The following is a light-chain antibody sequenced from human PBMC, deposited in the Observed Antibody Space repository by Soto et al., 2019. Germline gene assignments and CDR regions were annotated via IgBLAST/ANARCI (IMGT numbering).Light chain of an antibody. CDR1: SSDVGGYNY. J-gene: IGLJ1*01. CDR3: CSYAGGYTLYV. V-gene: IGLV2-11*01. CDR2: DVN. Sequence: QSVLTQPRSVSGSPGQSVTISCTGRSSDVGGYNYVSWYQQHPGKAPKLIIYDVNERPSGVPDRFSGSKSGNTASLTISGLLAEDEADYYCCSYAGGYTLYVFGAGTKVTVL.